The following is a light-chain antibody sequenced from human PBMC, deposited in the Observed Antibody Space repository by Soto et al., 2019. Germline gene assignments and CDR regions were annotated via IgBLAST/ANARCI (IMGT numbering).Light chain of an antibody. Sequence: EIVMTQSPATLSVSPGQRSTLSCRASQSVSNNLAWYQQRPGQTPRLLIYGASSRATGIPARFSGSGSGTDFTLTISSLEPEDFAVYYCQQRSNWPITFGQGTRLENK. J-gene: IGKJ5*01. CDR1: QSVSNN. V-gene: IGKV3-11*01. CDR2: GAS. CDR3: QQRSNWPIT.